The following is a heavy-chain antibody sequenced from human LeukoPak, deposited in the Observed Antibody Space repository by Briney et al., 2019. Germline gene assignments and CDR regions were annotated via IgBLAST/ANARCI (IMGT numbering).Heavy chain of an antibody. V-gene: IGHV4-38-2*02. J-gene: IGHJ4*02. CDR1: GYSISSGYY. D-gene: IGHD4-23*01. CDR3: ASTDYGGNSNLGTDANFDY. CDR2: IYHSGST. Sequence: SETLSLTCTVSGYSISSGYYWGWIRQPPGKGLEWIGSIYHSGSTCYNPSLKSRVTISVDTSKNQFSLKLSSVTAADTAVYYCASTDYGGNSNLGTDANFDYWGQGTLVTVSS.